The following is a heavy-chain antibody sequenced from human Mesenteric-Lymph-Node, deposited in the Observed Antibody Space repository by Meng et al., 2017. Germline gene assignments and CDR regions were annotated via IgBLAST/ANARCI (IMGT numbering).Heavy chain of an antibody. D-gene: IGHD3-10*01. CDR3: ARLYYGSGSHIHY. Sequence: ASVKVSCKASGYTFTGYYMHWVRQAPGQGLEWMGWINPNSGGTNYAQKFQGRVTMTRDTSISTAYLQWSSLKASDTAMYYCARLYYGSGSHIHYWGQGTLVTVSS. CDR2: INPNSGGT. V-gene: IGHV1-2*02. J-gene: IGHJ4*02. CDR1: GYTFTGYY.